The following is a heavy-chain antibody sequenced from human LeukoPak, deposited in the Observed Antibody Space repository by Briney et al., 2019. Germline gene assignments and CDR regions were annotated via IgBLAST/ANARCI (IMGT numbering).Heavy chain of an antibody. CDR2: INHIGSI. Sequence: SETLSLTCAVYGGSFSDYYWTWIRQPPGKGLEWIGEINHIGSINQNRSFKSRVTMSVDTSKSQFSLKVNSMTAADTALYFCARGRVVGDYVIDYWGQGTLVTVSS. V-gene: IGHV4-34*01. D-gene: IGHD4-17*01. CDR3: ARGRVVGDYVIDY. J-gene: IGHJ4*02. CDR1: GGSFSDYY.